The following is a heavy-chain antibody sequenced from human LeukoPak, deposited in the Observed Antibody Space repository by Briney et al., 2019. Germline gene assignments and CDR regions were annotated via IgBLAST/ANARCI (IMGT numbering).Heavy chain of an antibody. J-gene: IGHJ4*02. V-gene: IGHV3-33*01. CDR3: ARVLYSYGYYYFDY. CDR2: IWSDGGDK. CDR1: GFTFINYV. Sequence: PGRSLRLSCAASGFTFINYVMHWVRQAPGKGLAWVSVIWSDGGDKYYADSVKGRFIISRDNSKNTVYLQMNSLRAEDTAVYYCARVLYSYGYYYFDYWGQGTLVTVSS. D-gene: IGHD5-18*01.